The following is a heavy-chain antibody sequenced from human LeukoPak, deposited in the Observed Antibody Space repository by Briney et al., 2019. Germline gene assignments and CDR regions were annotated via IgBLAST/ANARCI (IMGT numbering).Heavy chain of an antibody. J-gene: IGHJ5*02. CDR1: GGSFSGYY. CDR2: INHSGST. V-gene: IGHV4-34*01. Sequence: SETLSLTCAVYGGSFSGYYWSWIRQPPGKGLEWIGEINHSGSTNYNPSLKSRVTISVDTSKNQFSLKLSSVTAADTAVYYCARRRSAYGDYQRSCRGVNWFDPWGQGTLVTVSS. D-gene: IGHD4-17*01. CDR3: ARRRSAYGDYQRSCRGVNWFDP.